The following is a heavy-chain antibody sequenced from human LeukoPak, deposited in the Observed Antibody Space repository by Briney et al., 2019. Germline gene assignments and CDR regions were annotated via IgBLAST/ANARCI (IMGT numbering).Heavy chain of an antibody. CDR3: ARESIAGAGNKNYYYYGMDV. J-gene: IGHJ6*04. D-gene: IGHD6-19*01. CDR1: GYTFTGYY. CDR2: INPNSGGT. Sequence: GASVKVSCKASGYTFTGYYMHWVRQAPGQGLEWMGWINPNSGGTNYAQKFQGRVTMTRDTSISTAYMELSRLRSDDTAVYYCARESIAGAGNKNYYYYGMDVGGKGPRVTVSS. V-gene: IGHV1-2*02.